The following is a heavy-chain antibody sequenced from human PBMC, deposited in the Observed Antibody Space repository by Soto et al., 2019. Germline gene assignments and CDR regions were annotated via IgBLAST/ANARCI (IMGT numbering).Heavy chain of an antibody. V-gene: IGHV1-3*01. CDR1: GYTFTSYA. CDR2: INAGNGNT. J-gene: IGHJ6*02. Sequence: QVQLVQSGAEVKKPGASVKVSCKASGYTFTSYAMHWVRQAPGQRLEWMGWINAGNGNTKYSQKFQGRVTITRDTSASTAYMELSSLSSEDTTVYYCARDRMITFGGVIVYYYGMDVWGQGTTVTVSS. D-gene: IGHD3-16*02. CDR3: ARDRMITFGGVIVYYYGMDV.